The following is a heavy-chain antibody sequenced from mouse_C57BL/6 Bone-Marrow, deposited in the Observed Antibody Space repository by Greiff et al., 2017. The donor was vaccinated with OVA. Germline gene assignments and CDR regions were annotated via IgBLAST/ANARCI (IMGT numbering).Heavy chain of an antibody. Sequence: QVQLQQPGAELVRPGSSVKLSCKASGYTFTSYWMHWVKQRPIQGLEWIGNLDPSDSATHYNQKFKDKATFTADTSSNTAYMQLSSLTTEDSAIYYCARGEVTTVWYFDVWGTGTTVTVSS. V-gene: IGHV1-52*01. CDR2: LDPSDSAT. CDR1: GYTFTSYW. J-gene: IGHJ1*03. CDR3: ARGEVTTVWYFDV. D-gene: IGHD2-2*01.